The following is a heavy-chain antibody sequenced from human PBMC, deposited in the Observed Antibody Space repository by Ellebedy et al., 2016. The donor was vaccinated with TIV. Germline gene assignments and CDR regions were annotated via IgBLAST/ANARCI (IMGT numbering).Heavy chain of an antibody. J-gene: IGHJ3*01. D-gene: IGHD6-13*01. V-gene: IGHV3-30*04. CDR3: ARDLVAAGL. CDR1: GFTFSSYA. CDR2: ISYDGSNK. Sequence: GESLKISXAASGFTFSSYAMHWVRQAPGKGLEWVAVISYDGSNKYYADSVKGRFTISRDNSKNTLYLQMNSLRAEDTAVYYCARDLVAAGLWGQGTMVTVSS.